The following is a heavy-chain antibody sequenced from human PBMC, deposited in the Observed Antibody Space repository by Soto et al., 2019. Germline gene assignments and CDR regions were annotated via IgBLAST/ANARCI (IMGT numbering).Heavy chain of an antibody. CDR1: GDSVSSNSAA. Sequence: SQTLSLTCAISGDSVSSNSAAWNWVRQSPSRGLEWLGRTCYRSKWYDDYAVSVKSRITIKPDTSKNQFSLQLNSVTPEDSAVYYCTRGAGRGYCTGNTCYSPYNYYGMDVWGQGTTVTVSS. J-gene: IGHJ6*02. CDR3: TRGAGRGYCTGNTCYSPYNYYGMDV. V-gene: IGHV6-1*01. CDR2: TCYRSKWYD. D-gene: IGHD2-15*01.